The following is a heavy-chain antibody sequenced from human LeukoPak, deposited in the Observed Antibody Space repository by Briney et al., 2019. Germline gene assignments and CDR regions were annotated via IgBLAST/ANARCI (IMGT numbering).Heavy chain of an antibody. CDR2: IGYNSVTT. D-gene: IGHD2-21*01. CDR3: KGACGGNCYYRLDV. V-gene: IGHV3-9*01. CDR1: GFTFDDYA. Sequence: GGPLRLSCAASGFTFDDYAMHWVRQAPGKGLEYVSGIGYNSVTTIYADSVRGRFTVSRDNAKKHMYLQMDSLTVDDTALYCVKGACGGNCYYRLDVWGRGTTVTVSS. J-gene: IGHJ6*02.